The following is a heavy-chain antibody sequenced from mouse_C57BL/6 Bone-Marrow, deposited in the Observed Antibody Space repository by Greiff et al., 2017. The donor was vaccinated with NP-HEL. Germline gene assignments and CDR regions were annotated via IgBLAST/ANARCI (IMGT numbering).Heavy chain of an antibody. D-gene: IGHD1-1*01. V-gene: IGHV1-11*01. Sequence: VQLQQSGAELASPGASVTLSCKASGYTFTDHIMNWVKKRPGQGLEWIGRIYPVSGETNYNQKFKGKATLTADKSSSTAYMQLSSLTSEDSAVYYCACHYYGSRTFGYWGQGTTLTVSS. CDR1: GYTFTDHI. CDR2: IYPVSGET. J-gene: IGHJ2*01. CDR3: ACHYYGSRTFGY.